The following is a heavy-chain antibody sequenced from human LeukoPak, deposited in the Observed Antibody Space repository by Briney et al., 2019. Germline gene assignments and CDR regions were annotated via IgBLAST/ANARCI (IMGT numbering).Heavy chain of an antibody. CDR1: GFTFTSYA. J-gene: IGHJ4*02. V-gene: IGHV3-23*01. CDR3: AKDLTRAPSD. Sequence: GGSLRLSCTASGFTFTSYAMDWVRQAPGKGLEWVSAISGSGGSTYYADSVKGRFTISRDNSKNTLYLQMNSLRAEDTAVYYCAKDLTRAPSDWGQGTLVTVSS. CDR2: ISGSGGST. D-gene: IGHD4/OR15-4a*01.